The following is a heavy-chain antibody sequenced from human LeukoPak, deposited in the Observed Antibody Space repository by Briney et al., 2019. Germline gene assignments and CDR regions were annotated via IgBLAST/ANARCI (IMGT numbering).Heavy chain of an antibody. V-gene: IGHV3-7*01. J-gene: IGHJ4*02. Sequence: GGSLRLSCAVSGLTFSSSWMDWVRQAPGKGLEWVASINSDGNKKYSADSVKGRSTISRDNAENSLYLQMNSLRVEDTAFYYCARDLAYSRLDYWGQGMLVTVSS. CDR2: INSDGNKK. D-gene: IGHD5-18*01. CDR3: ARDLAYSRLDY. CDR1: GLTFSSSW.